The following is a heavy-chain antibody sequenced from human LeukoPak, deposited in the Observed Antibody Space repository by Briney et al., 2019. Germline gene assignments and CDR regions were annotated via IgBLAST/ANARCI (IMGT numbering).Heavy chain of an antibody. Sequence: PGGSLRLSCSVSGFTFSRYATHWIRQAPGKGLEYVSAISRNGGSTYYTDSVKGRTTISRDNSKKTLYLQMSSLRAEDTAVYYCVTSKYGDYLPPFDFWGQGTLVNVSS. CDR1: GFTFSRYA. V-gene: IGHV3-64D*09. D-gene: IGHD4-17*01. J-gene: IGHJ4*02. CDR2: ISRNGGST. CDR3: VTSKYGDYLPPFDF.